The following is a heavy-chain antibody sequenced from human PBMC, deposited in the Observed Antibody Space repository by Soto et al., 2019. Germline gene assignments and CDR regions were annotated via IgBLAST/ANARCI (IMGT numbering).Heavy chain of an antibody. J-gene: IGHJ4*02. CDR2: TYYRSNWRH. CDR3: ARGVAGSGFDL. V-gene: IGHV6-1*01. Sequence: SQTLSLTCAISGDSVSSNTAAWNWIKSSPSRGLEWLGRTYYRSNWRHDYAVSVKSRITVNPNTSKNHFSLLLNFVTPDDTSVYYFARGVAGSGFDLWGQGTLVTVSS. CDR1: GDSVSSNTAA. D-gene: IGHD6-19*01.